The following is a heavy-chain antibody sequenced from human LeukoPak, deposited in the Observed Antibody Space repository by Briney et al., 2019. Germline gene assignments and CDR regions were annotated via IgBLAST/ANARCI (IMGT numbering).Heavy chain of an antibody. J-gene: IGHJ4*02. V-gene: IGHV3-23*01. D-gene: IGHD3-10*01. CDR2: ISGSGGST. Sequence: PEGSLRLSCAASGFTFSSYGMSWVRQAPGKGLEWISSISGSGGSTYYADSVKGRFTISRDNSKNTLYLQMNSLRAEDTAVYYCAKDYKGVWLAYGSGSLESDYWGQGTLVAVSS. CDR1: GFTFSSYG. CDR3: AKDYKGVWLAYGSGSLESDY.